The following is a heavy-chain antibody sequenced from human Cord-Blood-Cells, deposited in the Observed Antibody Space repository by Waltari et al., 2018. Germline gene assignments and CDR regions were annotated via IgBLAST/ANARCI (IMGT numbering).Heavy chain of an antibody. CDR3: ARLSSDCSGGSCYYFDY. J-gene: IGHJ4*02. D-gene: IGHD2-15*01. CDR1: GGTFSSYA. Sequence: QVQLVQSGAEVKKPGSSVKVSCKASGGTFSSYAISWVRQAPGQGLELMGGIIPILGTANYAQKFQGRVTITADESTSTAYMELSSLRSADTAVYYCARLSSDCSGGSCYYFDYWGQGTLVTVSS. V-gene: IGHV1-69*11. CDR2: IIPILGTA.